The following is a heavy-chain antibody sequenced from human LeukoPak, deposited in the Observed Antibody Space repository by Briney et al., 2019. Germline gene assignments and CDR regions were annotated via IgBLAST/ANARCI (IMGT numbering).Heavy chain of an antibody. V-gene: IGHV7-4-1*02. J-gene: IGHJ4*02. D-gene: IGHD2-2*01. Sequence: GASVTVSCKASGNTFIDYAMNWVRQAPGQGLEWMGWINTNTGNPTYAQGFTGRFVFSLDTSVNTAYLQISSLKAEDTAIYYCARVQGYCSTTSCYPHYWGQGTLVTVSS. CDR2: INTNTGNP. CDR3: ARVQGYCSTTSCYPHY. CDR1: GNTFIDYA.